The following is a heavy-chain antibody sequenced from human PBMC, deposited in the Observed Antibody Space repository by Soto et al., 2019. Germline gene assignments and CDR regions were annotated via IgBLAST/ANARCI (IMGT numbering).Heavy chain of an antibody. J-gene: IGHJ4*02. CDR2: ISSSGTS. V-gene: IGHV4-39*01. Sequence: SETLSLTCTVSGVSISSSNYYWGWIRQPPGKGLEWIGTISSSGTSYYNPSLKSRVTMSVDTSKKLVSLRLSSVTAADTAVYFCARLRGTTMVRGVIWYFDYWGQGTLVTVSS. CDR3: ARLRGTTMVRGVIWYFDY. CDR1: GVSISSSNYY. D-gene: IGHD3-10*01.